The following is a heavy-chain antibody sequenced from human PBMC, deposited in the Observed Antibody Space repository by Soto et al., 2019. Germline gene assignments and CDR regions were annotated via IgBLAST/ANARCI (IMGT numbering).Heavy chain of an antibody. Sequence: EVQLVESGGGLIQPGGSLRLSCAASGFTVSSNYMSWVRQAPGKGLEWVSVIYSGGSTYYADSVQGRFTISRDNSKNTLYLQMNSLGAEDTAVYYCAREVGGVYGVEAFDIWGQGTMVTVSS. CDR3: AREVGGVYGVEAFDI. CDR2: IYSGGST. D-gene: IGHD4-17*01. V-gene: IGHV3-53*01. J-gene: IGHJ3*02. CDR1: GFTVSSNY.